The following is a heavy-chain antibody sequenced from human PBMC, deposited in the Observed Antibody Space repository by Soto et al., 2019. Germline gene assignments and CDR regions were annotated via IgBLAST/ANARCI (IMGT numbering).Heavy chain of an antibody. CDR1: GYTFTGYY. V-gene: IGHV1-2*04. Sequence: ASVKVSCKASGYTFTGYYMHWVRQAPGQGLEWMGWINPNSGGTNYAQKFQGWVTMTRDTSISTAYMELSRLRSDDTAVYYCARDGARYYDFWSGYPSNGMDVWGQGTTVTVSS. J-gene: IGHJ6*02. CDR2: INPNSGGT. CDR3: ARDGARYYDFWSGYPSNGMDV. D-gene: IGHD3-3*01.